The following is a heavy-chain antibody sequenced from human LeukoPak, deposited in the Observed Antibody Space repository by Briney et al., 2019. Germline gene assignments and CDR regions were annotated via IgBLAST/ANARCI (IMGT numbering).Heavy chain of an antibody. J-gene: IGHJ1*01. D-gene: IGHD4-11*01. V-gene: IGHV3-23*01. CDR1: GFTLSIDA. CDR2: ISGSGGST. CDR3: AKEYGNYGYFLH. Sequence: RGSLSLSCAASGFTLSIDASGWGGQSPGKGLEWVSAISGSGGSTRYADSVKARFTISRDNSQNTLYLQMNSLRAEDTAVYYCAKEYGNYGYFLHWGEGPLVTVSS.